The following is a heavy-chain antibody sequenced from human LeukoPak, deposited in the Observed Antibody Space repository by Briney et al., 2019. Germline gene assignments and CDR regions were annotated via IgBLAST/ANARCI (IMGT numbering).Heavy chain of an antibody. CDR1: GFTFSTYT. Sequence: GGSLRLSCAASGFTFSTYTMNWARQAPGKGLEWVSSINSGGSTTHYADSVKGRFTISRDNAQNSLYLQMNSLRVDDAAVYYCLRGDSRDFWGQGTQVTVSS. J-gene: IGHJ4*02. CDR3: LRGDSRDF. CDR2: INSGGSTT. D-gene: IGHD3-22*01. V-gene: IGHV3-21*01.